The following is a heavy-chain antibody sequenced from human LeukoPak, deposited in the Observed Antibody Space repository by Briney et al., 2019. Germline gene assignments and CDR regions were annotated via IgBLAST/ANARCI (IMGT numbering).Heavy chain of an antibody. D-gene: IGHD2-8*01. CDR2: ISGSGGST. CDR3: AKDPSNGALRPPNYFDY. Sequence: SCKASGYTFTSYAMSWVRQAPGKGLEWVSAISGSGGSTYYADSVKGRFTISRDNSKNTLYLQMNSLRAEDTAVYYCAKDPSNGALRPPNYFDYWGQGTLVTVSS. V-gene: IGHV3-23*01. CDR1: GYTFTSYA. J-gene: IGHJ4*02.